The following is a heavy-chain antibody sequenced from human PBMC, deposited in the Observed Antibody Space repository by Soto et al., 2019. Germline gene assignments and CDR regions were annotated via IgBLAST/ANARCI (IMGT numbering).Heavy chain of an antibody. CDR3: GKSRFSVSSLIDY. CDR2: INNDGSTT. D-gene: IGHD1-26*01. V-gene: IGHV3-74*01. Sequence: EVQLVESGGGLVQPGGSLRLSCVVSGFTFTDSWMYWVRQVPGEGLVWVSFINNDGSTTNYADSVKGRFTITRDNAKNTLYLQMNSLRADYTAMYFCGKSRFSVSSLIDYWGQGTLVTVSS. CDR1: GFTFTDSW. J-gene: IGHJ4*02.